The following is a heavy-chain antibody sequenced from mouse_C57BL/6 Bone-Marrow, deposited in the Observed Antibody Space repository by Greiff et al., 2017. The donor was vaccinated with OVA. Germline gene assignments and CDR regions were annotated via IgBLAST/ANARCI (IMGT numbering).Heavy chain of an antibody. J-gene: IGHJ1*03. CDR1: GYTFTSYG. V-gene: IGHV1-58*01. Sequence: VQLQQSGAELVRPGSSVKMSCKTSGYTFTSYGINWVKQRPGQGLEWIGYIYIGNGYTEYTEKWKGKGTRSSETSSSTAYMQLSSLTSEDSAIYFCAGVGLWLLRDGYFDVWGTGTTVTVSS. CDR3: AGVGLWLLRDGYFDV. CDR2: IYIGNGYT. D-gene: IGHD2-3*01.